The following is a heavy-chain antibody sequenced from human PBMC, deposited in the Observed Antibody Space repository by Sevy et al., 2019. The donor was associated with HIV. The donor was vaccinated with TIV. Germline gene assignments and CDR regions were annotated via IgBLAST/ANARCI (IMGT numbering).Heavy chain of an antibody. Sequence: SETLSLTCTVSGGSIGSGSYYWSWIRQPAGKGLEWIGRISTSGSTYYNPSLKSRVTISVDTSKNQFSLKLRSVTAADTAVYYCARASRIAAAGFYSGDAYDIWGQGTMVTVSS. CDR2: ISTSGST. CDR1: GGSIGSGSYY. D-gene: IGHD6-13*01. J-gene: IGHJ3*02. V-gene: IGHV4-61*02. CDR3: ARASRIAAAGFYSGDAYDI.